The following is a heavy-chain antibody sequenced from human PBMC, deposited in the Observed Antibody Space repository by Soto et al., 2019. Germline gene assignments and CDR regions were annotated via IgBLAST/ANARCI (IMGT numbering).Heavy chain of an antibody. V-gene: IGHV3-30-3*01. J-gene: IGHJ6*02. D-gene: IGHD6-13*01. CDR2: ISYDGSNK. CDR3: ARDGASSSWSLGYYGMDV. CDR1: GFTFSSYA. Sequence: QVQLVESGGGVVQPGRSLRLSCAASGFTFSSYAMHWVRQAPGKWLEWVAVISYDGSNKYYADSVKGRFTISRDNSKNTLYLQMNSLSAEDTAVYYGARDGASSSWSLGYYGMDVWGQGTTVTVSS.